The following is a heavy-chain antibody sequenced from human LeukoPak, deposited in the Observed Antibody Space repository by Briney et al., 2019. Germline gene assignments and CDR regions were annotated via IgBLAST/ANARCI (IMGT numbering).Heavy chain of an antibody. D-gene: IGHD5-18*01. CDR2: ISWNSGSI. Sequence: GRSLRLSCAAPGFTFDDYAMHWVRQAPGKGLEWVSGISWNSGSIGYADSVKGRFTISRDNAKNSLYLQMNSLRAEDTAVYYCARGRGYSYVKYYFDYWGQGTLVTVSS. V-gene: IGHV3-9*01. J-gene: IGHJ4*02. CDR3: ARGRGYSYVKYYFDY. CDR1: GFTFDDYA.